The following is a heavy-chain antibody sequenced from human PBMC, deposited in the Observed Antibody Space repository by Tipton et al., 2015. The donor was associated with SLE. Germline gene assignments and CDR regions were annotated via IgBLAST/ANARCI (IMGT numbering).Heavy chain of an antibody. CDR2: VYYSGRT. D-gene: IGHD4-23*01. Sequence: TLSLTCSVSGGSVSSSNYYWAWIRQPPGKGLQWIGNVYYSGRTHSNPSLRGRVTMSIDTSKMQFSLRLNSVNAADTAVYYCASGTLSYGGGDNWGQGTLVTVSS. V-gene: IGHV4-39*07. CDR1: GGSVSSSNYY. CDR3: ASGTLSYGGGDN. J-gene: IGHJ4*02.